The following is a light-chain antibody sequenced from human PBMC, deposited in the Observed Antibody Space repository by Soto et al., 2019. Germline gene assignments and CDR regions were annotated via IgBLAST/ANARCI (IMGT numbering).Light chain of an antibody. Sequence: DIVMTQSPLSLPVTPGEPASISCRSSQSLLHSNGYNYLDWYLQKPGQSPQLLIYLGSNRASGVPDRFSGSGSGTDFTLKISRGEAEDVGVYYCMQALQTPWPFGHGTKVEIK. J-gene: IGKJ1*01. CDR1: QSLLHSNGYNY. V-gene: IGKV2-28*01. CDR3: MQALQTPWP. CDR2: LGS.